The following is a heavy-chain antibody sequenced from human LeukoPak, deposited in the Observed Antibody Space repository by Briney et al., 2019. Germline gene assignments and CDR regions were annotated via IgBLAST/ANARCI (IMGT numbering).Heavy chain of an antibody. V-gene: IGHV4-39*07. J-gene: IGHJ5*02. Sequence: SETLSLTCTVSGGSISSSTHYWGWIRQPPGKGLEWIGSIYYSGSTYYNPSLKSRVTISVDTSKNQFSLKLSSVTAADTAVYYCARVVPNGLKNWFDPWGQGTLVTVSS. CDR1: GGSISSSTHY. D-gene: IGHD2-8*01. CDR2: IYYSGST. CDR3: ARVVPNGLKNWFDP.